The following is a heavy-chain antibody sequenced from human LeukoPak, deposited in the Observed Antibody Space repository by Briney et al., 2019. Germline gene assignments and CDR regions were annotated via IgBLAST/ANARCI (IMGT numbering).Heavy chain of an antibody. CDR1: GFTFSSYW. J-gene: IGHJ4*02. D-gene: IGHD1/OR15-1a*01. V-gene: IGHV4-4*02. CDR2: HSHSGSA. Sequence: PGGSLRLSCAASGFTFSSYWMSWVRQAPGKGLEWIGTHSHSGSAYYNPSLRSRITMSLDTSENQLSLKLYSVTAADTAIYYCQTGTMFAVWGQGTLVTISS. CDR3: QTGTMFAV.